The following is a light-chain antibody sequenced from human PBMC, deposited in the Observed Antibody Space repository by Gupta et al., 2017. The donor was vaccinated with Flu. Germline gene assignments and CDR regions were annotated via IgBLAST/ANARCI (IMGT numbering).Light chain of an antibody. CDR2: RGS. CDR3: KQAQHSSGT. CDR1: QSRYIN. V-gene: IGKV1-5*03. Sequence: ARMSIKCLVSQSRYINLAWYQQKPGQAPDLLIYRGSTLASGVPSRFSGSGSGTEFTLTISSLEAEDFAAYYCKQAQHSSGTFGEGTKVEIK. J-gene: IGKJ4*02.